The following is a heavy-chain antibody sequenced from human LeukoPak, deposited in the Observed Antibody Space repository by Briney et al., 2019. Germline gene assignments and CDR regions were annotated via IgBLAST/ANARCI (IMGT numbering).Heavy chain of an antibody. D-gene: IGHD1-26*01. CDR3: ARDPYSGSYGNYYYYFMDI. V-gene: IGHV3-7*01. CDR2: IKQDGSEK. CDR1: GFTFSSYW. J-gene: IGHJ6*03. Sequence: GRSLRLSCAASGFTFSSYWMSWVRQAPGKGLEWVANIKQDGSEKYYVDSVKGRFTISRDNVKNSLYLQMNSLRAEDTAVYYCARDPYSGSYGNYYYYFMDIWGKGTTVTISS.